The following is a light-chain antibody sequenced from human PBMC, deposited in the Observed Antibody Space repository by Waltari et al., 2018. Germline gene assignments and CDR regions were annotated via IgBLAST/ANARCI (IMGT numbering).Light chain of an antibody. CDR1: QGLNSW. CDR2: AAS. J-gene: IGKJ2*01. Sequence: DIQMTQSPSSVSASVGDRVTITCRASQGLNSWLAWYQQKPGQAPKLLIYAASNLQNGVPSRFSASGSGTDFTLTIGSLQAEDVAVYYCQQYYTAPYTFGQGTKLEIK. V-gene: IGKV1-12*01. CDR3: QQYYTAPYT.